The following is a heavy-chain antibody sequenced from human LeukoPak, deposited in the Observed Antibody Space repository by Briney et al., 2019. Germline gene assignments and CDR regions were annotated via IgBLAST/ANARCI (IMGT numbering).Heavy chain of an antibody. CDR1: GFTFSSYA. J-gene: IGHJ4*02. V-gene: IGHV3-23*01. CDR3: AKDPGPYGDYYFDY. CDR2: ISGSGDST. Sequence: PGGSLRLSCAASGFTFSSYAMSWVRQAPGKGLEWVSAISGSGDSTYYADSVKGRFTISRDNSKNTLYLQTNSLRAEDTAVYYCAKDPGPYGDYYFDYWGQGTLVTVSS. D-gene: IGHD4-17*01.